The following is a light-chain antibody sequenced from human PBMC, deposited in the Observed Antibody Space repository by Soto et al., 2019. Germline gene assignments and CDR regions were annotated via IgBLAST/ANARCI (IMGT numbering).Light chain of an antibody. V-gene: IGLV2-14*01. J-gene: IGLJ3*02. CDR2: EVS. CDR1: SSDVGGHTY. CDR3: SSYTSSSTLV. Sequence: QSVLTQPASVSGSPGQSITISCTGTSSDVGGHTYISWYQQHPGKAPKVIIYEVSYRPAGVSNRFSGSKSGNTASLTISGLQAEDEADYYCSSYTSSSTLVFGGGTKLTVL.